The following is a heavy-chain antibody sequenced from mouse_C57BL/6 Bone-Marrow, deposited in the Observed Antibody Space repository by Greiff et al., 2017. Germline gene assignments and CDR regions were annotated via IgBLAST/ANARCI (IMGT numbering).Heavy chain of an antibody. CDR1: GYAFSSSW. V-gene: IGHV1-82*01. J-gene: IGHJ1*03. CDR3: ASHVYYYGSSYWYFDV. CDR2: IYPGDGDT. Sequence: LVESGPELVKPGASVKISCKASGYAFSSSWMNWVKQRPGKGLEWIGRIYPGDGDTNYNGKFKGKATLTADKSSSTAYMQLSSLTSEDSAVYFCASHVYYYGSSYWYFDVWGTGTTVTVSS. D-gene: IGHD1-1*01.